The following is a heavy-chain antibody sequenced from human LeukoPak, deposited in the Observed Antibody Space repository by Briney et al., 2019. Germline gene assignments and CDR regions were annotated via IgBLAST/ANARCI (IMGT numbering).Heavy chain of an antibody. Sequence: GGSLRLSCAASGFTVSSNYMSWVRQAPGKGLEWVSVIYSGGSTYYAGSVKGRFTISRDNSKNTLYLQMNSLRAEDTAVYYCARGEDYYDPPAFDYWGQGTLVTVSS. CDR3: ARGEDYYDPPAFDY. D-gene: IGHD3-22*01. V-gene: IGHV3-66*02. CDR1: GFTVSSNY. J-gene: IGHJ4*02. CDR2: IYSGGST.